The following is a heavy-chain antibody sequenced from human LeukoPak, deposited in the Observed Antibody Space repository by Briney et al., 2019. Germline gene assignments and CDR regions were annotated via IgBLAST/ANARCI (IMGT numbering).Heavy chain of an antibody. CDR2: IWYDGSKK. V-gene: IGHV3-33*01. CDR3: ARDPYGYYADYAFDI. D-gene: IGHD3-22*01. CDR1: GFTFSSHG. Sequence: PGGSLRLSCAASGFTFSSHGMHWVRQAPGKGLEWVAMIWYDGSKKYYGDSVKGRFTVSRDNSKNTVDLQMNSLRVEDTAVYYCARDPYGYYADYAFDIWGQGTLVAVSS. J-gene: IGHJ3*02.